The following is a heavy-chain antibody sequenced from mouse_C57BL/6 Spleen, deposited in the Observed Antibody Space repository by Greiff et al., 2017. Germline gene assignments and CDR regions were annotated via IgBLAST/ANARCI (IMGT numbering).Heavy chain of an antibody. CDR1: GFTFSDAW. V-gene: IGHV6-6*01. CDR3: TTKVTTSWYFDV. CDR2: IRNKANNHAT. Sequence: EVMLVESGGGLVQPGGSMKLSCAASGFTFSDAWMDWVRQSPEKGLEWVAEIRNKANNHATYYAESVKGRFTISRDDSKSSVYLQMNSLRAEDTGIYYCTTKVTTSWYFDVWGTGTTVTVSS. J-gene: IGHJ1*03. D-gene: IGHD2-2*01.